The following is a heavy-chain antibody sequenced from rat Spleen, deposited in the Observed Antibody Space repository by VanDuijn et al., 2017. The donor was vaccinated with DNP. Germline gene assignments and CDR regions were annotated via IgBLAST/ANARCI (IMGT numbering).Heavy chain of an antibody. J-gene: IGHJ1*01. D-gene: IGHD3-8*01. CDR1: GFTFSDYA. CDR2: LSFDGSST. CDR3: TSDPHIRTAAPFDY. V-gene: IGHV5-29*01. Sequence: EVQLVESGGGLVQPGRSLKLSCAASGFTFSDYAMAWVRQVPTTGLEWVAALSFDGSSTYYRDSVKGRFSIPRDNAKSALYLQMDSLRSEETATYYCTSDPHIRTAAPFDYWGPGTMVTVSS.